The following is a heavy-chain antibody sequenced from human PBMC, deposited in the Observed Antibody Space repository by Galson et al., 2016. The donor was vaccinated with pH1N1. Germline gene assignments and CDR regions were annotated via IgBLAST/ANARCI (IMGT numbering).Heavy chain of an antibody. CDR2: IYPGDSDT. V-gene: IGHV5-51*01. D-gene: IGHD2-21*01. J-gene: IGHJ6*03. CDR1: GYSFTSYW. Sequence: QSGAEVKKPGESLKISCKGSGYSFTSYWIAWVRQMPGKGLEWMGIIYPGDSDTRYSPSFQGQVTISADKSSNTAYLQWSSLKASDTAMYYCARIGSDNPIYYYYMDVWGKGTTVTVSS. CDR3: ARIGSDNPIYYYYMDV.